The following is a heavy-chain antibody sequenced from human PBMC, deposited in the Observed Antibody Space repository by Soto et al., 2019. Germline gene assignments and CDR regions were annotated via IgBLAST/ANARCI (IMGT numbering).Heavy chain of an antibody. D-gene: IGHD2-2*01. J-gene: IGHJ6*03. CDR3: ARDQCSTSCYAGHYYMDV. CDR1: GFTFSTYG. Sequence: SLRLSCAASGFTFSTYGMHWVRQAPGKGLEWVAVIWYDGSNEYYADSVKGRFTISRDNSKNTLYLQMNSLRAGDTAVYYCARDQCSTSCYAGHYYMDVWGKGTTVTVSS. CDR2: IWYDGSNE. V-gene: IGHV3-33*01.